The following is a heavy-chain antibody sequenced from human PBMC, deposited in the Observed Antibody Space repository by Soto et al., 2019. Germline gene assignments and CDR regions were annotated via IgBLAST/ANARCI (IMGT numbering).Heavy chain of an antibody. V-gene: IGHV1-2*02. CDR2: INPNSGAT. Sequence: ASVKVSCKASGYTFTDYYMHWVRQAPGQGLEWMGWINPNSGATSYAQRFQGRVTMTRDTSISTAYMELSRLTSDDTAVYYCAREGGDIVQMVYALPWYWGQGTLVTVSS. CDR1: GYTFTDYY. D-gene: IGHD2-8*01. CDR3: AREGGDIVQMVYALPWY. J-gene: IGHJ4*02.